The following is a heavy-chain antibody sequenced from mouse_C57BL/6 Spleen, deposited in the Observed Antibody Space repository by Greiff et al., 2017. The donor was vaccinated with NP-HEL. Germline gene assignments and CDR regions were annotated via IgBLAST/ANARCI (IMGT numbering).Heavy chain of an antibody. Sequence: VQLQQSGPELVKPGASVKLSCKASGYTFTSYDINWVKQRPGQGLEWIGWIYPRDGSTKYNEKFKGKATLTVDTSSSTAYMELHSLTSEDSAVYFCARGTVVAPPYAMDYWGQGTSVTVSS. CDR2: IYPRDGST. CDR1: GYTFTSYD. J-gene: IGHJ4*01. D-gene: IGHD1-1*01. CDR3: ARGTVVAPPYAMDY. V-gene: IGHV1-85*01.